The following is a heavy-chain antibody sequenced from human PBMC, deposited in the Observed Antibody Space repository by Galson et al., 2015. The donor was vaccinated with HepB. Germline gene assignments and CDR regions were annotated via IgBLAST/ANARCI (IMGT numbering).Heavy chain of an antibody. J-gene: IGHJ4*02. D-gene: IGHD6-19*01. CDR1: GFTFSSYG. CDR2: IRYDGSNK. Sequence: SLRLSCAAPGFTFSSYGMHWVRQAPGKGLEWVAFIRYDGSNKYYADSVKGRFTISRDNSKNTLYLQMNSLRAEDTAVYYCAKLVEYSSAFAQGWGQGTLVTVSS. CDR3: AKLVEYSSAFAQG. V-gene: IGHV3-30*02.